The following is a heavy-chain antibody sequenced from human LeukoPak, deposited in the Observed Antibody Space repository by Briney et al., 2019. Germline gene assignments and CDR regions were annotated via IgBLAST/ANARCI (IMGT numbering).Heavy chain of an antibody. D-gene: IGHD6-13*01. Sequence: GGSLRLSCAASGFTFSSYAMHWVRQAPGKGLEWVAVISYDGSNKYYADSVKGRFTISRDNSKNTLYLQINSLRAEDTAVYYCARDGYSLKPFDYWGQGTLVTVSS. J-gene: IGHJ4*02. CDR3: ARDGYSLKPFDY. CDR1: GFTFSSYA. CDR2: ISYDGSNK. V-gene: IGHV3-30*04.